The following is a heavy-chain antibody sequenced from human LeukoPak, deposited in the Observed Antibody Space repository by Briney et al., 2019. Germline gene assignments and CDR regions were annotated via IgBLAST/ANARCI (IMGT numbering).Heavy chain of an antibody. CDR3: ARGVRDFWSGYFPINWFDP. V-gene: IGHV1-46*01. Sequence: ASVKVSCKASGYTFTSYYMHWVRQAPGQGLEWMGIINPSGGSTSYAQKFQGRVTMTRDTSTSTVYMELSSLRSEDTAVYYCARGVRDFWSGYFPINWFDPWGQGTLVTVSS. D-gene: IGHD3-3*01. J-gene: IGHJ5*02. CDR1: GYTFTSYY. CDR2: INPSGGST.